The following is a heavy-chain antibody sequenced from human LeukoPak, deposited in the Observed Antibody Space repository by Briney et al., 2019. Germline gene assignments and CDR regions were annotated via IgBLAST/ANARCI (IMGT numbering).Heavy chain of an antibody. Sequence: SETLSLTCTVSGGSISSSSYYWGWIRQPPGKGLEWIGSIYYSGSTYYNPSLKSRVTISVDTSKNQFSLKLSSVTAADTAVYYCARHRGDFWSGYTRYYHYMDVWGKGTTVTVSS. J-gene: IGHJ6*03. CDR2: IYYSGST. D-gene: IGHD3-3*01. CDR1: GGSISSSSYY. CDR3: ARHRGDFWSGYTRYYHYMDV. V-gene: IGHV4-39*01.